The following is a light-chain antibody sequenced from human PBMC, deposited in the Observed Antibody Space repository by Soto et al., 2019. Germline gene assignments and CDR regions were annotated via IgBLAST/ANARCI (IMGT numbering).Light chain of an antibody. CDR1: SSDVGGYNY. J-gene: IGLJ2*01. CDR3: SSYTSSITPCVV. Sequence: QSVLTQPASVSGSPGQSITISCTGTSSDVGGYNYVSWYQQHPGKAPKLMIYDVSNRPSGVSNRFSGSKSGNTASLTISGLQAEDEADYYCSSYTSSITPCVVFGGGTKLTVL. CDR2: DVS. V-gene: IGLV2-14*01.